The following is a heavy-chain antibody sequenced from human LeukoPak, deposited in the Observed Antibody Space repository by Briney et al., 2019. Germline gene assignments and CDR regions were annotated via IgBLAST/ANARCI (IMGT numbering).Heavy chain of an antibody. D-gene: IGHD3-22*01. J-gene: IGHJ4*02. CDR2: INPNSGGT. CDR1: VYTLTCYF. V-gene: IGHV1-2*02. CDR3: ARVPGYNDSSCPNY. Sequence: ASVKVSCKDSVYTLTCYFMHWVRQAPGQGLEWMGWINPNSGGTNYAQKFQGRVTMTRDTSISTAYMELSRLRSDDTAVYYCARVPGYNDSSCPNYWGQGTLVTVSS.